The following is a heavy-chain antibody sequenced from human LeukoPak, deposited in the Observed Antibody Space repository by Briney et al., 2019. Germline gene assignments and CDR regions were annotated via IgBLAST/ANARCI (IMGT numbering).Heavy chain of an antibody. CDR2: IYTSGST. CDR3: ATTRVGFSYFDY. V-gene: IGHV4-4*07. CDR1: GGSISSYY. J-gene: IGHJ4*02. Sequence: PSETLSLTCTVSGGSISSYYWSWIRQPAGKGPEWIGRIYTSGSTNYNPSLKSRVTISVDKSKNQFSLKLSSVTAADTAVYYCATTRVGFSYFDYWGQGTLVTVSS. D-gene: IGHD1-26*01.